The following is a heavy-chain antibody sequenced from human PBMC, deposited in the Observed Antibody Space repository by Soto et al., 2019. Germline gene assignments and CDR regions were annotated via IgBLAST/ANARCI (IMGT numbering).Heavy chain of an antibody. CDR3: ARDMYSSDYFVKWFEP. CDR1: GFSVISYA. D-gene: IGHD6-19*01. J-gene: IGHJ5*02. V-gene: IGHV3-30*04. Sequence: QVRLVESGGGVVQPGRSLRLSCTASGFSVISYAMYWFRQPPGKGLEWAAVISKDGMNKNYADSVKGRVTVSRDNANYSLDLQLNSLRGEDTAMYYCARDMYSSDYFVKWFEPWGQGTLVTVSS. CDR2: ISKDGMNK.